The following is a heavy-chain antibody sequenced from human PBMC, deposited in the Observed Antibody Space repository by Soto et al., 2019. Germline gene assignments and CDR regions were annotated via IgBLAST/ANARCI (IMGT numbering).Heavy chain of an antibody. CDR1: GGSINSGHSS. CDR2: IYHSGST. V-gene: IGHV4-30-2*01. D-gene: IGHD1-26*01. J-gene: IGHJ6*02. CDR3: AREEYPIDGAMDV. Sequence: SETLSLTCTVSGGSINSGHSSLIWIRQPPGKGLEWIGYIYHSGSTYYNPSLKSRVTISVDRPKNQFSLKLTSVAAADTARYYCAREEYPIDGAMDVWGQGTTVTVSS.